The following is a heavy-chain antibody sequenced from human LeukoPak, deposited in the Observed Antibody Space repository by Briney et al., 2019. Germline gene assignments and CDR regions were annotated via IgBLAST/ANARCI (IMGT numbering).Heavy chain of an antibody. V-gene: IGHV4-34*01. CDR3: ARGGRDNWFDP. CDR2: INHSGST. J-gene: IGHJ5*02. Sequence: SETLSLTCAVSGGSFSGYYWSWIRQPPGKGLEWIGEINHSGSTNYNPSLKSRVTISVDTSKNQFSLKLSSVTAADTAVYYCARGGRDNWFDPWGQGTLVTVSS. CDR1: GGSFSGYY.